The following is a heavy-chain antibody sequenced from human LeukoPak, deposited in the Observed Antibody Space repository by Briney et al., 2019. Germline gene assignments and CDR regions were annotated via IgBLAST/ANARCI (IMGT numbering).Heavy chain of an antibody. Sequence: GGSLRLSCAASGFTFSTYVMNWVRQAPGKGLECVSSIIRSGGSTWYAESVKGRFTISRDNSKNTLYLQMNSLRAEDTAVYYCARQTVVTYQGDFDYWGQGTLVTVSS. J-gene: IGHJ4*02. D-gene: IGHD4-23*01. CDR1: GFTFSTYV. V-gene: IGHV3-23*01. CDR3: ARQTVVTYQGDFDY. CDR2: IIRSGGST.